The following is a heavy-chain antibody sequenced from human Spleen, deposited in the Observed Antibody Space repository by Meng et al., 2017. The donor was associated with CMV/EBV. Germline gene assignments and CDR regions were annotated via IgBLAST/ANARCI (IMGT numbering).Heavy chain of an antibody. Sequence: SETLSLTGAVSGGSISSSNWWRWVRQPPGKGLEWIGSIYYSGSTYYNPSLKSRVTISVDTSKNQFSLKLSSVTAADTAVYYCAREDEQQLPFDYWGQGTLVTVSS. D-gene: IGHD6-13*01. CDR3: AREDEQQLPFDY. V-gene: IGHV4-4*02. J-gene: IGHJ4*02. CDR2: IYYSGST. CDR1: GGSISSSNW.